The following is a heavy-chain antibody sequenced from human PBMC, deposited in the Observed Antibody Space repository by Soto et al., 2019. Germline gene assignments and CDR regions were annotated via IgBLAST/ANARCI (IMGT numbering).Heavy chain of an antibody. CDR3: AKEGGAYGSGSYYRLRYYFDY. Sequence: GGSLRLSCAASGFTFSSYAMSWVRQAPGKGLEWVSAISGSGGSTYYADSVKGRFTISRDNSKNTLYLQMNSLRAEDTAVYYCAKEGGAYGSGSYYRLRYYFDYWGQGTLVTVSS. CDR2: ISGSGGST. CDR1: GFTFSSYA. V-gene: IGHV3-23*01. D-gene: IGHD3-10*01. J-gene: IGHJ4*02.